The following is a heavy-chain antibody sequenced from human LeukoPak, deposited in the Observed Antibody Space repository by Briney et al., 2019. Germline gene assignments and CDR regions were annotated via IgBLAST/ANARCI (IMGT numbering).Heavy chain of an antibody. J-gene: IGHJ6*03. V-gene: IGHV3-64*01. D-gene: IGHD1-26*01. CDR3: ARVKMGATIIDYYYYYMDV. CDR2: IISNGGST. CDR1: GFTFSSYT. Sequence: GGSLRLSCAASGFTFSSYTIKWVRQAPGKGLEHVSAIISNGGSTHYTNSVKGRFSISRDNSKNTVYLQMGSLRPDDMAVYYCARVKMGATIIDYYYYYMDVWGRGTTVTVS.